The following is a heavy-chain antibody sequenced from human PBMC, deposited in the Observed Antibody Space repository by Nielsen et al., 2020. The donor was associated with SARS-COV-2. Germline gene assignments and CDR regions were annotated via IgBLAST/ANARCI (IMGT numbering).Heavy chain of an antibody. CDR3: AREYYDYVWGSYRSRGELDY. Sequence: WVRQAPGQGLEWMGGIIPIFGTANYAQKFQGRVTITVDESTSTAYMELSSLRSEDTAVYYCAREYYDYVWGSYRSRGELDYWGQGTLVTVSS. J-gene: IGHJ4*02. V-gene: IGHV1-69*01. D-gene: IGHD3-16*02. CDR2: IIPIFGTA.